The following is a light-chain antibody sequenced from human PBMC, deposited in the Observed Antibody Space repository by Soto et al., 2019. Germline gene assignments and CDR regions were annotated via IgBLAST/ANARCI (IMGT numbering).Light chain of an antibody. J-gene: IGKJ4*01. CDR1: QSLRSS. CDR3: QQYNNWPFT. V-gene: IGKV3-15*01. Sequence: ETMMTQSPDTLSVSLGERATLSCRASQSLRSSLAWYQQKPGQAPRLLIYDASTRATGIPARFSGSGSGTDFTLTISSMQSEDFAVYYCQQYNNWPFTFGGGTKVDIK. CDR2: DAS.